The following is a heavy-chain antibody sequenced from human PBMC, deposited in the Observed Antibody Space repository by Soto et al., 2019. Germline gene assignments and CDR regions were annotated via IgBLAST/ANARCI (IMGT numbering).Heavy chain of an antibody. CDR2: IYSGGST. CDR1: GFTVSSYY. V-gene: IGHV3-66*01. Sequence: EVQLVESGGGLVQPGGSQRLSCAASGFTVSSYYMSWVRQAPGKGLEWVSVIYSGGSTYYADSVKGRFTISRDNSKNTLYLQMNSLRAEDTAVYYCAREYGGWYTDYWGQGTLVTVSS. CDR3: AREYGGWYTDY. D-gene: IGHD6-19*01. J-gene: IGHJ4*02.